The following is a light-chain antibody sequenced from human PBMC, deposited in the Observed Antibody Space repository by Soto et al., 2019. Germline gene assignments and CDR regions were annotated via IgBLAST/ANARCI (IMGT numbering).Light chain of an antibody. V-gene: IGKV1-5*01. CDR2: DAS. Sequence: DIPLTQSPSTLSASVGDRVTITCRASQSIEKWLAWYQRKSGKAPKLLIYDASILASGVSSRFSGSGYGTEFTLTITSLQPDDFASYDCQQYETYYPYTFGQGTKVEIK. J-gene: IGKJ2*01. CDR1: QSIEKW. CDR3: QQYETYYPYT.